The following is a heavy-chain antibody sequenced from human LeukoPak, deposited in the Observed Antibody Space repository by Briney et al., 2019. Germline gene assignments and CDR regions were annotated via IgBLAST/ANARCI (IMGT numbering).Heavy chain of an antibody. D-gene: IGHD3-22*01. V-gene: IGHV1-69*13. Sequence: SVKVSCKASGGTFSSCAISWVRQAPGQGLEWMGGSIPIFGTANYAQKFQGRVTITADESTSTAYMELSSLRSEDTAVYYCARGRDAGSSGYYYPYYFDYWGQGTLVTVYS. CDR3: ARGRDAGSSGYYYPYYFDY. CDR1: GGTFSSCA. CDR2: SIPIFGTA. J-gene: IGHJ4*02.